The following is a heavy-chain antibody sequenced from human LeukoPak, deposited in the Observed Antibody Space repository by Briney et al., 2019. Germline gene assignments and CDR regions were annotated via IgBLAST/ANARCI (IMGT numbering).Heavy chain of an antibody. J-gene: IGHJ4*02. D-gene: IGHD4-17*01. CDR3: ASRPTVNGDYSFDY. V-gene: IGHV3-66*01. Sequence: GGSLRLSCAASGCTVSSNYMSWVRQAPGKGLEWVSVIYSGGSTYYADSVKGRFTISRDNSKNTLYLQMNSLRAEDTAVYYCASRPTVNGDYSFDYWGQGTLVTLSS. CDR1: GCTVSSNY. CDR2: IYSGGST.